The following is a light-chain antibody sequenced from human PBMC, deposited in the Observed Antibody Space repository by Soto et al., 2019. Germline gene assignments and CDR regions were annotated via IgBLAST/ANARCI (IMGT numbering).Light chain of an antibody. CDR3: SSYTTTSNYV. CDR2: DVS. Sequence: QSALTQPASVSGSPGLSITISCTGTISDVGSHNYVSWYQQHPGKAPKLMIYDVSNRPSGVSNRFSGSKSGNTASLTISGLQAEDEAEYYCSSYTTTSNYVFGTGTKLTVL. CDR1: ISDVGSHNY. J-gene: IGLJ1*01. V-gene: IGLV2-14*03.